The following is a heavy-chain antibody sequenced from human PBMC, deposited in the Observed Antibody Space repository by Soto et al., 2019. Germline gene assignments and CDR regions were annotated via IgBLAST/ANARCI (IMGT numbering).Heavy chain of an antibody. CDR2: IYYRGTT. CDR3: ARRTYYYDSSGKDYFDY. CDR1: GGSVSGYS. Sequence: PSETLSLTCSVSGGSVSGYSWSWIRQPPGKGLEYIGYIYYRGTTNYNPSLESRVTISVDTSKNQFSLKLTSVTAADTAVYYCARRTYYYDSSGKDYFDYWGQGTLVTVSS. D-gene: IGHD3-22*01. V-gene: IGHV4-59*02. J-gene: IGHJ4*02.